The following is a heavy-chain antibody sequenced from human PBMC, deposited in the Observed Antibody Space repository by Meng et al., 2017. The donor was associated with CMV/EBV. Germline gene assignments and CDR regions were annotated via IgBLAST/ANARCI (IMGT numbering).Heavy chain of an antibody. V-gene: IGHV4-59*01. J-gene: IGHJ4*02. CDR3: ARGYYDFWSGYYGVGYFDY. D-gene: IGHD3-3*01. CDR2: IYYSGST. CDR1: GGSISSDY. Sequence: VQLQESGPGLVKPSETLSLPCPGSGGSISSDYWSWIRQPPGKELDWIGYIYYSGSTNYNPSLKSRVTISVDTSKNQFSLKLSSVTAADTAVYYCARGYYDFWSGYYGVGYFDYWGQGTLVTVSS.